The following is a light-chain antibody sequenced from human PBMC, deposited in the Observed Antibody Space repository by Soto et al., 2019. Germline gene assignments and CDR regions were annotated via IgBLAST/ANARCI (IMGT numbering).Light chain of an antibody. Sequence: DIVMTQSPDSLAVSLGERATINCKSSQSVLYSSNNKNYLAWYQQKPGQPPKLLIYWASTRESGVPDRFSGRGSGTDFALTISSRQAEDGAVYCGQQYYGTPRTFGQGTKVEIK. CDR1: QSVLYSSNNKNY. CDR2: WAS. CDR3: QQYYGTPRT. J-gene: IGKJ1*01. V-gene: IGKV4-1*01.